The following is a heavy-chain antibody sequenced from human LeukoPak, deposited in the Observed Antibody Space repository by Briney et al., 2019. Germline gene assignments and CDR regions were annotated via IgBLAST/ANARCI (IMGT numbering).Heavy chain of an antibody. Sequence: GGSLRLSCAASGFTFSSYGMHWVRQAPGKGLEWVAVISYGGTNEYYAASVEGRFTISRDNSKNTLYLQMNSLRAEDTAVYYCAKGKIYSNRWFYFDLWGQGTLVTVSS. CDR1: GFTFSSYG. V-gene: IGHV3-30*18. D-gene: IGHD6-13*01. J-gene: IGHJ4*02. CDR3: AKGKIYSNRWFYFDL. CDR2: ISYGGTNE.